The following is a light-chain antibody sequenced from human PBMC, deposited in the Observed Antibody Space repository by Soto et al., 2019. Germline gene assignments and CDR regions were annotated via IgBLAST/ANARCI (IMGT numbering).Light chain of an antibody. Sequence: QTVVTQESSFSVSPGGTVTLTCVLSSGPVSASYYPSWYQQTPGQAPRALIYNTDSRSSGVPDRFSGSILGNKAALTITGAQADDESIYYSVLYLRGGSVLFGGGTKLTVL. CDR1: SGPVSASYY. J-gene: IGLJ2*01. CDR3: VLYLRGGSVL. CDR2: NTD. V-gene: IGLV8-61*01.